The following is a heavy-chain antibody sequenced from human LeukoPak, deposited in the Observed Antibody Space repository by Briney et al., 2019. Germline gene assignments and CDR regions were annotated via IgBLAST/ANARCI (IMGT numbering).Heavy chain of an antibody. CDR3: ARDQYDTWSRRGNFDS. J-gene: IGHJ4*02. D-gene: IGHD3-3*01. CDR1: GFTFGKYW. V-gene: IGHV3-7*03. CDR2: IKLDGSEK. Sequence: GSLRLTCVASGFTFGKYWVSWVRPAPGKGLEWVANIKLDGSEKNYVDSVKGRFTISRDNTKNSLYLQMNSLRAEDTAVFYCARDQYDTWSRRGNFDSWGQGTLVIVSS.